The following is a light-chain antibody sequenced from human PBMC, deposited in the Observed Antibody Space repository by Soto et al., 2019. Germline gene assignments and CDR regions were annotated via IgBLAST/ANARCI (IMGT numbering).Light chain of an antibody. CDR3: CSYAPSRTLL. J-gene: IGLJ2*01. CDR2: EGN. CDR1: SSDVGTYNL. V-gene: IGLV2-23*01. Sequence: QSALTQPASGSGSPGESITISCTGTSSDVGTYNLVTWYQQHPGRVPKLILYEGNKRPSGVSSRFSASKSGNTASLTISGLQAEDEADYFCCSYAPSRTLLFGGGTKVTVL.